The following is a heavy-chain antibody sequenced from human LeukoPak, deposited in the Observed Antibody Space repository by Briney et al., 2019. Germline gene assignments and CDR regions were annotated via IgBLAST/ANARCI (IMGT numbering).Heavy chain of an antibody. CDR1: GGSFSGYY. CDR2: INHSGST. Sequence: PSETLSLTCAVYGGSFSGYYWSWIRQPPGKGLEWIGEINHSGSTNYNPSLKSRVTISVDTSKNQFSLKLSSVTAADTAVYYCAQRGYSPARYYYYYYMDVWGKGTTVTISS. V-gene: IGHV4-34*01. J-gene: IGHJ6*03. CDR3: AQRGYSPARYYYYYYMDV. D-gene: IGHD5-18*01.